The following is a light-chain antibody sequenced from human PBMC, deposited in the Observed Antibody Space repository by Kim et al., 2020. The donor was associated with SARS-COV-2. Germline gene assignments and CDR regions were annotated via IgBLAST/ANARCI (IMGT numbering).Light chain of an antibody. J-gene: IGKJ2*01. V-gene: IGKV1-5*03. CDR3: KKYDSFPSA. CDR1: QSINSW. CDR2: KAS. Sequence: DIQMTQSPSTLSASVGDRVTRTCRASQSINSWLSWYQQKPGKAPKLLIYKASDLESGVPSRFSGNGSGTEFTLTINSLQPDDFVTYYCKKYDSFPSAFGQGNKLGI.